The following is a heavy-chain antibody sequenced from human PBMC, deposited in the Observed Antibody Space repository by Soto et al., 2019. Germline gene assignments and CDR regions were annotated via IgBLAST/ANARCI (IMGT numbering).Heavy chain of an antibody. D-gene: IGHD2-2*01. V-gene: IGHV3-23*01. CDR1: GFTFSSYA. CDR3: AKDPCSSTSCYPGIPNFDY. J-gene: IGHJ4*02. CDR2: ISGSGGST. Sequence: PGGSLRLSCAASGFTFSSYAMSWVRQAPGKGLEWVSAISGSGGSTYYADSVKGRFTISRDNSKNTFYLQMNSLRAEDTAVYYCAKDPCSSTSCYPGIPNFDYWGQGTLVTSPQ.